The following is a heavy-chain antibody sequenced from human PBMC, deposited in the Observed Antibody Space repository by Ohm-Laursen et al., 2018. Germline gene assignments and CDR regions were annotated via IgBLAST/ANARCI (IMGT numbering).Heavy chain of an antibody. V-gene: IGHV4-4*07. J-gene: IGHJ4*02. Sequence: TLSLTCTVSNDSFDEAFWSWIRQPAGKGLEWIGRVFPVGATNYNPSLKGRLTMSINRSKKQFSLRLTSATAADTAVYYCTNSLGGAHWGPGILVTVSS. CDR3: TNSLGGAH. CDR2: VFPVGAT. CDR1: NDSFDEAF.